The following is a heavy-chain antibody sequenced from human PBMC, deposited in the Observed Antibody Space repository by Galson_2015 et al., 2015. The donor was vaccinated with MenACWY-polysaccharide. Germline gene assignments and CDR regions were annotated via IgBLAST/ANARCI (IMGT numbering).Heavy chain of an antibody. CDR3: AKDTGPGEYAYSWDAFDI. J-gene: IGHJ3*02. Sequence: SLRLSCAASGFTFSSYAMSRVRQAPGKWLEWVSGVSASGGSTVYTDSAKGRFTMSRDNSKRSLYLQMNSLRAEDTAVYYCAKDTGPGEYAYSWDAFDIWGQGTMVTVSS. CDR2: VSASGGST. CDR1: GFTFSSYA. D-gene: IGHD1-26*01. V-gene: IGHV3-23*01.